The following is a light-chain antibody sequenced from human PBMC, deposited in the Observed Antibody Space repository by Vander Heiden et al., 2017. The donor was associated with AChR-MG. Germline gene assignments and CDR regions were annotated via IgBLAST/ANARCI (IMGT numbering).Light chain of an antibody. Sequence: DIQMTQSPSTLSASVGDRATITCRASQSISSWLAWYQQKPGKAPKLLIYKASSLESGVPSRLSGSGSGTEFTLTISSLQPDDFATYYCQQYNSYSYTFGQGTKLEIK. CDR1: QSISSW. CDR2: KAS. CDR3: QQYNSYSYT. V-gene: IGKV1-5*03. J-gene: IGKJ2*01.